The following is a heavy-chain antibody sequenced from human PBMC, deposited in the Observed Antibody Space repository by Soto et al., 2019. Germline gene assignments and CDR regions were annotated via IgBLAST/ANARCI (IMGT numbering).Heavy chain of an antibody. CDR2: IIPIPDIT. D-gene: IGHD3-3*01. J-gene: IGHJ3*01. CDR3: ARDRITTRGDAFDL. V-gene: IGHV1-69*08. CDR1: VGTFSTYI. Sequence: QVQLVQSGAEVRKPGSSVKVSCKAPVGTFSTYIISWVRQAPGQGLEWMGRIIPIPDITNYAQKFQGRVTVTADRSTSTAYMELTSLKSEDTAVYYCARDRITTRGDAFDLWGQGTMLTVSS.